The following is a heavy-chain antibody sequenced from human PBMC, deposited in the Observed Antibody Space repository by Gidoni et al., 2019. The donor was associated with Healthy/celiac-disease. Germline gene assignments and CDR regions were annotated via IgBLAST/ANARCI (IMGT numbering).Heavy chain of an antibody. CDR2: ISGSGGST. CDR1: GFTFSSYA. CDR3: ANFRLAPELRMRGGRPLEAFDI. J-gene: IGHJ3*02. Sequence: EVQLLESGGGLVQPGGSLRLSCAASGFTFSSYAMSWCRQAPGKGLEWVSAISGSGGSTYYADSVKGRFTISRDNSKNTLYLQMNSLRAEDTAVYYCANFRLAPELRMRGGRPLEAFDIWGQGTMVTVSS. V-gene: IGHV3-23*01. D-gene: IGHD1-1*01.